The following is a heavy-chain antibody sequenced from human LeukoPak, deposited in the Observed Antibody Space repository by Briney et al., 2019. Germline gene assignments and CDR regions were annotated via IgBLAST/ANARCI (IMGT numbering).Heavy chain of an antibody. CDR2: ISGSGGST. V-gene: IGHV3-23*01. CDR1: GFTFSTYA. Sequence: GGSLRLSCAASGFTFSTYAMSWVRQSPGKGLEWVSAISGSGGSTYYADSVKGRFTISRDNAKNSLYLQMNSLRAEDTAVYYCARVGDGYNVGFDYWGQGTLVTVSS. J-gene: IGHJ4*02. D-gene: IGHD5-24*01. CDR3: ARVGDGYNVGFDY.